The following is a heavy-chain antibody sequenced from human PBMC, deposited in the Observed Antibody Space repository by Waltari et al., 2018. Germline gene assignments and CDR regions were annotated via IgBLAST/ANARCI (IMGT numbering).Heavy chain of an antibody. CDR3: AKANRHSGQDNWFDP. D-gene: IGHD2-15*01. CDR1: GFIFSKSG. J-gene: IGHJ5*02. CDR2: ISFDGLDK. Sequence: QGQLVESGGGVVQPGRSLRLTCTAPGFIFSKSGMHWVRQAPGKGLEWVAVISFDGLDKRYADSVKGRFTISRDNSKNTLFLELNSLTTDDTGVYFCAKANRHSGQDNWFDPWGHGAPVTVSS. V-gene: IGHV3-30*18.